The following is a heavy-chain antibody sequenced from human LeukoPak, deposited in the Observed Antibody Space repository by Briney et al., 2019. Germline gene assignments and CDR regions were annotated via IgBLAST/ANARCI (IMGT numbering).Heavy chain of an antibody. CDR1: GFTFSSYS. CDR2: ISWNSGSI. D-gene: IGHD2-2*02. CDR3: ARAIGVTCISTSCYSFDY. J-gene: IGHJ4*02. V-gene: IGHV3-9*01. Sequence: GGSLRLSCAASGFTFSSYSMNWVRQAPGKGLEWVSAISWNSGSIGYADSVKGRFTISRDNAKNSLYLQMNSLRAEDTALYYCARAIGVTCISTSCYSFDYWGQGTLVTVSS.